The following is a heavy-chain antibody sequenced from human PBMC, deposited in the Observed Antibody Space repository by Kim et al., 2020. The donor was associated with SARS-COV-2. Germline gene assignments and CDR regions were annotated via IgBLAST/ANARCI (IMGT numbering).Heavy chain of an antibody. D-gene: IGHD5-12*01. Sequence: SVKGRFTISRDDSKSIAYLQMNSLKTEDTAVYYCTRVTRISGYDYNFFDYWGQGTLVTVSS. J-gene: IGHJ4*02. V-gene: IGHV3-49*02. CDR3: TRVTRISGYDYNFFDY.